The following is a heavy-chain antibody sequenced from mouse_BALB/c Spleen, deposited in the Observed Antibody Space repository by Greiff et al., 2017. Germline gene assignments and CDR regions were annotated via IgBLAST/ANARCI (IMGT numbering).Heavy chain of an antibody. CDR2: IRSKSNNYAT. J-gene: IGHJ1*01. D-gene: IGHD4-1*01. CDR3: VREDWEYFDV. CDR1: GFTFNTNA. V-gene: IGHV10S3*01. Sequence: EVKLVETGGGLVQPKGSLKLSCAASGFTFNTNAMNWVRQAPGKGLEWVARIRSKSNNYATYYADSVKDRFTISRDDSQSMLYLQMNNLKTEDTAMYYCVREDWEYFDVWGAGTTVTVSS.